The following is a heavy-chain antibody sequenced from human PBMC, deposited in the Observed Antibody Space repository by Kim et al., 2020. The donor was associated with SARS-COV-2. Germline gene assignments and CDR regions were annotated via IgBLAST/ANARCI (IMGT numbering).Heavy chain of an antibody. D-gene: IGHD5-18*01. V-gene: IGHV6-1*01. CDR2: TYYRSKWYN. J-gene: IGHJ6*02. Sequence: SQTLSLTCAISGDSVSSNSAAWNCIRQSPSRGLEWLGRTYYRSKWYNDYAVSVKSRITINPDTSKNQFSLQLNSVTPEDTAVYYCARGVDTARIEPQYYYGMDVWGQGTTVTVSS. CDR1: GDSVSSNSAA. CDR3: ARGVDTARIEPQYYYGMDV.